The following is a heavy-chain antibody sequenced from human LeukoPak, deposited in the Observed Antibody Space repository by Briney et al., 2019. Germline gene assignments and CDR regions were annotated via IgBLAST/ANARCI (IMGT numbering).Heavy chain of an antibody. D-gene: IGHD3-22*01. CDR3: AKAGSYYYDSSGYYNFDY. Sequence: PGGSLRLSCAASGFTFSSYGMQWVRQAPGKGLEWVAVISYDGSNKYYADSVKGRFTISRDNSKNTLYLQMTSLRAEDTAVYYCAKAGSYYYDSSGYYNFDYWGQGTLVTVSS. V-gene: IGHV3-30*18. CDR1: GFTFSSYG. J-gene: IGHJ4*02. CDR2: ISYDGSNK.